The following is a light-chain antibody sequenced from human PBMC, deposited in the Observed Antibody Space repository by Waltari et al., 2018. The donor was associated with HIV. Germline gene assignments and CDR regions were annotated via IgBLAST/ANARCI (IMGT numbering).Light chain of an antibody. CDR3: SAWDSSLGEWV. J-gene: IGLJ2*01. V-gene: IGLV10-54*04. CDR2: RNN. CDR1: SSNVGNQG. Sequence: QAGLTQPPSVSKALRQTATLTCTGNSSNVGNQGAAWLQQHQGHPPKLLPYRNNNRPSWISGGFSASRLGNIASLNITGLQPEAESDYYCSAWDSSLGEWVFGGGTKLTVL.